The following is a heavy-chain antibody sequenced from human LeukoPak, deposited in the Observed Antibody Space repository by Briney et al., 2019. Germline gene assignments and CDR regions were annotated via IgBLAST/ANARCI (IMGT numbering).Heavy chain of an antibody. V-gene: IGHV1-2*04. CDR3: ARDHPRGAAADLDAFDI. Sequence: ASVKVSCKASGYTFTGHYMHWVRQAPGQGLEWMGWINPNSGGTNYAQKFQGWVTMTRDTSISTAYMELSSLRSEDTAVYYCARDHPRGAAADLDAFDIWGQGTMVTVSS. J-gene: IGHJ3*02. D-gene: IGHD6-13*01. CDR2: INPNSGGT. CDR1: GYTFTGHY.